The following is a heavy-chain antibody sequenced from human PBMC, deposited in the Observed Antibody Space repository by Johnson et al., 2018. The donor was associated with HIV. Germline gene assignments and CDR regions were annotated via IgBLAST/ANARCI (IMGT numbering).Heavy chain of an antibody. V-gene: IGHV3-30-3*01. CDR1: GFGFSRYA. Sequence: QVQLVESGGGVVQPGRSLRASCAASGFGFSRYAMHWVRQAPGKGLEWVAVISYDGSNKYYADSVKGRFTISRDNSKNTLYLQMNSLRAEDTAVYYCARVRGGTGHGAFDIWGQGTMVTVSS. CDR2: ISYDGSNK. CDR3: ARVRGGTGHGAFDI. J-gene: IGHJ3*02.